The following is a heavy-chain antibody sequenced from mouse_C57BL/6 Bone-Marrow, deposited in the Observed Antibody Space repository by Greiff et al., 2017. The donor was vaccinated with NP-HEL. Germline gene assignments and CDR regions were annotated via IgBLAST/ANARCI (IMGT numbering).Heavy chain of an antibody. Sequence: QVQLKQPGTELVKPGASVKLSCKASGYTFTSYWMHWVKQRPGQGLEWIGNINPSDGGTNYNEKFKSKATLTVDKSSSTAYMQLSSLTSEDSAVYYCARSGQLRQGRYFDYWGQGTTLTVSS. CDR2: INPSDGGT. D-gene: IGHD3-2*02. V-gene: IGHV1-53*01. CDR1: GYTFTSYW. J-gene: IGHJ2*01. CDR3: ARSGQLRQGRYFDY.